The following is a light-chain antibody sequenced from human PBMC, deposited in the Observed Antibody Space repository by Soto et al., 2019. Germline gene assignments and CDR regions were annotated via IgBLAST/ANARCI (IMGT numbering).Light chain of an antibody. CDR2: DVS. Sequence: QSALTQPASVSGSPGQSITFSCTGTSSDLGGYNYVSWYQQHPGKAPKLVIYDVSNRPSGVSNRFSGSKSGITASLTISGLQADDEADYYCSSYTTTSTLVFGGGTKLTVL. J-gene: IGLJ2*01. CDR1: SSDLGGYNY. CDR3: SSYTTTSTLV. V-gene: IGLV2-14*01.